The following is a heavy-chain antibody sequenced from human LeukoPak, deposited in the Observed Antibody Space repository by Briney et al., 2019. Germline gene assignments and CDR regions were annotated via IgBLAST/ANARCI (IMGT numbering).Heavy chain of an antibody. CDR2: NYYSGST. D-gene: IGHD3-22*01. J-gene: IGHJ1*01. Sequence: SETLSLTCTVSGGSISSYYWSWIRQPPGKGLEWIGYNYYSGSTNYNPSLKSRVTISVDTSKNQFSLKLSSVTAADTAVYYCASQIPYYYDSSGYNFQHWGQGTLVTVSS. CDR3: ASQIPYYYDSSGYNFQH. CDR1: GGSISSYY. V-gene: IGHV4-59*01.